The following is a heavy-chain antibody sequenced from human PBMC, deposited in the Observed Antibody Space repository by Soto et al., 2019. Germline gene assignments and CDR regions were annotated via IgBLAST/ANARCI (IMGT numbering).Heavy chain of an antibody. CDR1: GFTFSSYS. V-gene: IGHV3-21*01. D-gene: IGHD6-13*01. J-gene: IGHJ6*02. Sequence: TGGSLRLSCAASGFTFSSYSMNWVRQAPGKGLEWVSSISSSSSYIYYADSVKGRFTISGDNAKNSLYLQMNSLRAEDTAVYYCARGGAGIAAAGTYYYYYGMDVWGQGTTVTVSS. CDR3: ARGGAGIAAAGTYYYYYGMDV. CDR2: ISSSSSYI.